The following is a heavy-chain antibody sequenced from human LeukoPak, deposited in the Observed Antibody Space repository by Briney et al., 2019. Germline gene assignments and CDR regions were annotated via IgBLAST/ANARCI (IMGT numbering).Heavy chain of an antibody. CDR2: INLDESQK. Sequence: GGSLRLSCAASGFTFSNYWMAWVRQAPGKGPEWEANINLDESQKYYVDSVKGRFTISRDNAENSLYLQMNSLRAEDTALYYCARKRPNYFDYWGQGTLVTVSS. V-gene: IGHV3-7*01. CDR3: ARKRPNYFDY. J-gene: IGHJ4*02. CDR1: GFTFSNYW.